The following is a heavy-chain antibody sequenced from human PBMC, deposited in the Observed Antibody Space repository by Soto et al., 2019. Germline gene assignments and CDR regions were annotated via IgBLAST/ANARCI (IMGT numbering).Heavy chain of an antibody. CDR1: GFTFSSYS. Sequence: GGSLRLSCAASGFTFSSYSMNWVRQAPGKGLEWVSYISSSSSTIYYADSVKGRFTISRDNAKNSLYLQMNSLRDEDTAVYYCARDGCSGGSCYPLYYYYGMDVWGQGTTVTVSS. J-gene: IGHJ6*02. CDR3: ARDGCSGGSCYPLYYYYGMDV. CDR2: ISSSSSTI. V-gene: IGHV3-48*02. D-gene: IGHD2-15*01.